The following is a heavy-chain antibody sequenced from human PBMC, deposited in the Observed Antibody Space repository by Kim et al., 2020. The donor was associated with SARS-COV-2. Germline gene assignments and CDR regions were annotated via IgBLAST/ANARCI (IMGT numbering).Heavy chain of an antibody. J-gene: IGHJ4*02. D-gene: IGHD3-16*01. CDR1: GGSISSYY. Sequence: SETLSLTCTVSGGSISSYYWSWIRQPPGKGLEWLGYIYYSGSANYNPSLKSRVTISVDTSKNKFSLRLSSVTAADTAVYYCATYHPWGGHYYFDSWCQG. CDR3: ATYHPWGGHYYFDS. CDR2: IYYSGSA. V-gene: IGHV4-59*01.